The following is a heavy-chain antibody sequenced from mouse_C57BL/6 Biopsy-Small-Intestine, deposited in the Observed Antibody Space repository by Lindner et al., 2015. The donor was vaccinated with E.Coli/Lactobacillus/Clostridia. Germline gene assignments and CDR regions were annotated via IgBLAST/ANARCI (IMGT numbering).Heavy chain of an antibody. CDR1: GGTFSNYG. J-gene: IGHJ2*01. CDR3: VRVAKDPQGRGELDF. D-gene: IGHD3-1*01. Sequence: SVKVSCKASGGTFSNYGFSWVRQAPGQGLEWVGRIIPTLDFPVYAQKFQGRVTITADRSTTTVYLELISLKFDDTAVYYCVRVAKDPQGRGELDFWGQGTLLTVSS. V-gene: IGHV1-53*01. CDR2: IIPTLDFP.